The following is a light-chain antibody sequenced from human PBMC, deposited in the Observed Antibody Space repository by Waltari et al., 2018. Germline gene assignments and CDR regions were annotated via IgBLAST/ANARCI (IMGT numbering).Light chain of an antibody. J-gene: IGKJ1*01. Sequence: EIVLTQSPGTRSLSPGDRATLSCRASQSLSSSYFTWYQQKPGPAPRLLIFDASSRATGIPDRFSGSGSGTDFTLTINRLEPEDFAVYYCQQYDASSPTFGQGTKVDIK. CDR1: QSLSSSY. CDR3: QQYDASSPT. V-gene: IGKV3-20*01. CDR2: DAS.